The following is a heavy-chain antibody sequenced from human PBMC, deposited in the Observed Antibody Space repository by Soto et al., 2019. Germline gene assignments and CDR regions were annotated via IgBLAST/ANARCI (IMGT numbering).Heavy chain of an antibody. V-gene: IGHV3-33*01. J-gene: IGHJ4*02. CDR1: GFTFSSYG. Sequence: PGGSLRLSCAASGFTFSSYGMHWVRQAPGKGLEWVAVIWYDGSNKYYADSVKGRFTISRDNSKNTLYLQMNSLRAEGTAVYYCAREDSSGYVFDYWGQGTLVTVSS. D-gene: IGHD3-22*01. CDR3: AREDSSGYVFDY. CDR2: IWYDGSNK.